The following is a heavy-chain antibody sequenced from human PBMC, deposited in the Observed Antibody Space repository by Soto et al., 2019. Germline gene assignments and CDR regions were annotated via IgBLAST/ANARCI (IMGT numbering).Heavy chain of an antibody. J-gene: IGHJ6*03. CDR1: GFTFSSYG. D-gene: IGHD6-13*01. CDR3: ARGCAAAGLINYYYYCMDV. V-gene: IGHV3-33*01. CDR2: IWYDGSNK. Sequence: GGSLRLSCAASGFTFSSYGMHWVRQAPGKGLEWVAVIWYDGSNKYYADSVKGRFTISRDNSKNTLYLQMNSLRAEDTAVYYCARGCAAAGLINYYYYCMDVWGKGTTVTVSS.